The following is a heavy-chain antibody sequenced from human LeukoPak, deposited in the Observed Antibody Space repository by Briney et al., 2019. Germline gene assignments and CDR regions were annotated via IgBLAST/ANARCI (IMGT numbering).Heavy chain of an antibody. CDR1: GFTFSSYS. D-gene: IGHD6-6*01. CDR2: ISGSGGST. V-gene: IGHV3-23*01. J-gene: IGHJ4*02. CDR3: AKERYSSSSNYFDY. Sequence: GGSLRLSCAASGFTFSSYSMNWVRQAPGKGLEWVSAISGSGGSTYYADSVKGRFTISRDNSKNTLYLQMNSLRAEDTAVYYCAKERYSSSSNYFDYWGQGTLVTVSS.